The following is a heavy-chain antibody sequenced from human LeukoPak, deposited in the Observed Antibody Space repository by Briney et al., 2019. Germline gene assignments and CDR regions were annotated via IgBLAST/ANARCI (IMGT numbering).Heavy chain of an antibody. CDR1: GYSFTFYW. V-gene: IGHV5-51*01. CDR2: IYPGDSDT. J-gene: IGHJ6*03. Sequence: GESLKISCKGSGYSFTFYWIGWVRQMPGKGLEWMGIIYPGDSDTKYSQSFQGQVTISADRSTTTAHLQWSSLKASDTAIYYCARLSTVTTNMDVWGNGTTVTVSS. CDR3: ARLSTVTTNMDV. D-gene: IGHD4-11*01.